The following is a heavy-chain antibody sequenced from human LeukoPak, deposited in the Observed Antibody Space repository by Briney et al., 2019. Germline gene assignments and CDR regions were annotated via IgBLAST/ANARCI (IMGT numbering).Heavy chain of an antibody. V-gene: IGHV3-74*01. CDR2: INTDGSIT. D-gene: IGHD3-10*01. J-gene: IGHJ4*02. CDR1: GFTFSDYW. CDR3: ARDRGPRTGFMVREAYDY. Sequence: GGSLRLSCAASGFTFSDYWIHWVRQAPGKGLVWVSRINTDGSITNYADSVKGRFSISRDNAKNTLYLQMSSLGAEDTAVYYCARDRGPRTGFMVREAYDYWGQGTLVTVSS.